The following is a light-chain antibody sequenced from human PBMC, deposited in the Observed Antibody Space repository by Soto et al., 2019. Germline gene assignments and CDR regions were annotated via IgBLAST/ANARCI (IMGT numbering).Light chain of an antibody. CDR2: AAS. CDR3: QQAYTNPRT. V-gene: IGKV1-39*01. CDR1: QSISIF. Sequence: DLQVTQSPSSLSASIGDRVTITCRASQSISIFLNWYPKKAGKAPKVLIYAASTLQSGVPSRFTGSGSGTDFNLTISGLQTEDFATYDCQQAYTNPRTFGQGTKLDIK. J-gene: IGKJ1*01.